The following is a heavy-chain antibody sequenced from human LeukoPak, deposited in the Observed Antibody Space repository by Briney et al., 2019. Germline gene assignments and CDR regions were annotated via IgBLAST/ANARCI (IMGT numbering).Heavy chain of an antibody. CDR3: AREGGFYRPLDY. J-gene: IGHJ4*02. CDR1: GGSVIDTNW. D-gene: IGHD3-3*01. Sequence: SGTLSLTCGVSGGSVIDTNWWTWVRQPPGKGLEWIGEVHLDGRANYNPSLESRLTMSVDVSENQVSLKLTSVTAADTAVYYCAREGGFYRPLDYSGQGTLVTVSS. V-gene: IGHV4-4*02. CDR2: VHLDGRA.